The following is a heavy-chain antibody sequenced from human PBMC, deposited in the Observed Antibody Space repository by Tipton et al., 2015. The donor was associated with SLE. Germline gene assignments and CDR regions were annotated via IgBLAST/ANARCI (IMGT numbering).Heavy chain of an antibody. CDR1: GGAIKSDSHF. J-gene: IGHJ4*02. D-gene: IGHD3-3*01. CDR2: IFHGGGT. V-gene: IGHV4-39*01. CDR3: ARFPYYDFWSGYFDL. Sequence: GLVKPSETLSLTCTVSGGAIKSDSHFWGWIRQPPGKGLEWIANIFHGGGTYKKPSLKSRLTVSADTSKNQFSLNLTSVTAADTAVYYCARFPYYDFWSGYFDLWDQGTLVTVSS.